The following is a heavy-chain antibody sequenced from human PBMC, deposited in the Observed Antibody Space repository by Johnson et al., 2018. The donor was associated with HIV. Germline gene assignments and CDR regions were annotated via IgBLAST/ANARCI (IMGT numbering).Heavy chain of an antibody. V-gene: IGHV3-30-3*01. CDR2: ISYDGSNK. CDR1: GFTFSSYA. J-gene: IGHJ3*02. CDR3: ARVLRLPRLGAFDI. Sequence: QVQLVESGGGVVQPGRSLKLSCAASGFTFSSYAMHWVRQAPGKGLDWVAVISYDGSNKYYADSVKGRFTISRDNSKNTLYLQMNSLRAEDTAVYYCARVLRLPRLGAFDIWGQGTMVTVSS. D-gene: IGHD5-12*01.